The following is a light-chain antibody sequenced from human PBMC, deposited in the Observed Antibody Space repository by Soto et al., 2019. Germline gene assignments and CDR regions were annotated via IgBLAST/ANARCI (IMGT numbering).Light chain of an antibody. CDR2: EVT. Sequence: QSALTQPASVSGSPGQSIAISCTGTRSDVGAYNYVSWYQQHPGKAPKLMISEVTNRPSGVSDRFSGSKSGNTASLTITGLQAEDEADYYCQSYDSSLSGYVFGTGTKLTVL. J-gene: IGLJ1*01. CDR3: QSYDSSLSGYV. V-gene: IGLV2-14*01. CDR1: RSDVGAYNY.